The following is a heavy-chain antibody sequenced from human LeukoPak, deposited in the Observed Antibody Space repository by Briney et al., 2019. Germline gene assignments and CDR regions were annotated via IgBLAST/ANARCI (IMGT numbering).Heavy chain of an antibody. V-gene: IGHV3-23*01. D-gene: IGHD2-15*01. CDR1: GFTFSSYA. CDR3: ASLVVVVAATENMDV. Sequence: GGPLRLSCAASGFTFSSYAMSWVRQAPGKGLEWVSAISGSGGRTYYADSVKGRFTISRDNSKNTLYLQMNSLRAEETAVYYCASLVVVVAATENMDVWGKGTTVTVSS. J-gene: IGHJ6*03. CDR2: ISGSGGRT.